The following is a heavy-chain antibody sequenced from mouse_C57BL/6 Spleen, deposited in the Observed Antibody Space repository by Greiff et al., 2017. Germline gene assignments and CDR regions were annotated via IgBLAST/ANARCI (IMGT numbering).Heavy chain of an antibody. J-gene: IGHJ1*03. D-gene: IGHD1-1*01. CDR3: AREYYYGSHWYFDV. CDR1: GYTFTSYW. V-gene: IGHV1-55*01. CDR2: IYPGSGST. Sequence: QVQLQQPGAELVKPGASVKMSCKASGYTFTSYWITWVKQRPGQGLEWIGDIYPGSGSTNYNEKFKNKATLTVDTSSSTAYMQLSSLTSEDSAVYYCAREYYYGSHWYFDVWGTGTTVTVSS.